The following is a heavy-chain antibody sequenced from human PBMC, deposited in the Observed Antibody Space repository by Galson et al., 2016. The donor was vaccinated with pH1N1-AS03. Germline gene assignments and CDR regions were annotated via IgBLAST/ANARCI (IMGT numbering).Heavy chain of an antibody. CDR3: AKVGGSFFAFDY. J-gene: IGHJ4*02. Sequence: SVKVSCKAFGGTFGNYAISWVRQAPGQGLEWMGGISPIFGRVNYAQKFQGRVTITADVFTKTAYMELTSLRSEDTAIYYCAKVGGSFFAFDYWGQGILVTVSS. CDR2: ISPIFGRV. D-gene: IGHD1-26*01. CDR1: GGTFGNYA. V-gene: IGHV1-69*13.